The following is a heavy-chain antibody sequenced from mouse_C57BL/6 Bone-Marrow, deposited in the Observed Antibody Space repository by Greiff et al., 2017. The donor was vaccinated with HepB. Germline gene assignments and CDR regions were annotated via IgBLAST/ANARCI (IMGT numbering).Heavy chain of an antibody. V-gene: IGHV5-6*01. J-gene: IGHJ3*01. Sequence: EVQLVESGGDLVKPGGSLKLSCAASGFTFSSYGMSWVRQTPDKRLEWVATISSGGSYTYYPDSVKGRFTISRDNAKNTLYLQMSSLKSEDTAMYYCASQGSAWFAYWGQGTLVTVSA. CDR3: ASQGSAWFAY. CDR1: GFTFSSYG. CDR2: ISSGGSYT.